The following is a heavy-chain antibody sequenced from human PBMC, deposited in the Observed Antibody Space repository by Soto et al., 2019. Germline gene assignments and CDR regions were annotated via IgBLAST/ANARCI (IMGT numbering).Heavy chain of an antibody. Sequence: GGSLRLSCAASGFTFSSYSMNWVRQAPGKGLEWVSYISSSSSTIYYADSVKGRFTISRDNAKNSLYLQMNSLRAEDTAVYYWARVPREVRGVIPPRYNWFDPWGQGTLVTVSS. D-gene: IGHD3-10*01. CDR1: GFTFSSYS. CDR2: ISSSSSTI. V-gene: IGHV3-48*01. J-gene: IGHJ5*02. CDR3: ARVPREVRGVIPPRYNWFDP.